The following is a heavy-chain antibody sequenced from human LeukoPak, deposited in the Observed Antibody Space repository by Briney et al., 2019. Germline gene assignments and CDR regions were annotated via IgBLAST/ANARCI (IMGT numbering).Heavy chain of an antibody. CDR1: GYSFTSYW. CDR3: ARIKAEGTAAGLYYYYGMDV. Sequence: GESLKISCKGSGYSFTSYWIGWVRQMPGKGLEWMGIIYPGDSDTRYSLSFQGQVTISADKSISTAYLQWSSLKASDTAMYYCARIKAEGTAAGLYYYYGMDVWGQGTTVTVSS. D-gene: IGHD6-13*01. J-gene: IGHJ6*02. CDR2: IYPGDSDT. V-gene: IGHV5-51*01.